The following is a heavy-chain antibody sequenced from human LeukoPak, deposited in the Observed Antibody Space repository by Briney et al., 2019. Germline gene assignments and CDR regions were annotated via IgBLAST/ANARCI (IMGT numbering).Heavy chain of an antibody. CDR2: INPKSSGT. J-gene: IGHJ4*02. CDR1: GYTFSGYY. Sequence: GASVKVSCTASGYTFSGYYMHWVRQAPRQGLEWMGRINPKSSGTNYAQEFQGRVTMTRDTSINTAYMELSRVRSDDTAVYYCAISTSPYVIEVWTNGPLDYWGQGTLVTVSS. D-gene: IGHD3-22*01. CDR3: AISTSPYVIEVWTNGPLDY. V-gene: IGHV1-2*06.